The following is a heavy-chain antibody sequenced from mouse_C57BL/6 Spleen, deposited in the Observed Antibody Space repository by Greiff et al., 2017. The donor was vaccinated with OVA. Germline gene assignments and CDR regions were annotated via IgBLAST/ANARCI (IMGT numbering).Heavy chain of an antibody. V-gene: IGHV5-4*01. CDR1: GFTFSSYA. D-gene: IGHD2-1*01. J-gene: IGHJ2*01. CDR3: AREGYGNPYYFDY. CDR2: ISDGGSYT. Sequence: EVQLVESGGGLVKPGGSLKLSCAASGFTFSSYAMSWVRQTPEKRLEWVATISDGGSYTYYPDNVKGRFTISRDNAKNNLYLQMSHLKSEDTAMYYCAREGYGNPYYFDYWGQGTTLTVSS.